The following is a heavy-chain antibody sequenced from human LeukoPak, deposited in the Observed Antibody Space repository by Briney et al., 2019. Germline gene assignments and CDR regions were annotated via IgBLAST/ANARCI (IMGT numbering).Heavy chain of an antibody. J-gene: IGHJ4*02. Sequence: GGSLRLSCAASGFTFSSYGMHWVRQAPGKGLEWVAVISYDGSNKYYADSVKGRFTISRDNSKNTLYLQMNSLRAEDTAVYYCAKASGGSCLACLYWGQGTLVTVSS. CDR1: GFTFSSYG. CDR2: ISYDGSNK. V-gene: IGHV3-30*18. D-gene: IGHD2-15*01. CDR3: AKASGGSCLACLY.